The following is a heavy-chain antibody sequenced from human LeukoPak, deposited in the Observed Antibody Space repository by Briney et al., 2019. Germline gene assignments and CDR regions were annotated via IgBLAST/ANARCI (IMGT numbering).Heavy chain of an antibody. V-gene: IGHV5-51*01. D-gene: IGHD1-26*01. CDR2: IYPGDSDT. CDR1: GYSFTSYW. Sequence: GESLKISCKGSGYSFTSYWIGWVRQMPGKGLEWMGIIYPGDSDTRYSPSFQGQVTISADKSISTAYLQWSSLKASDTAMYYCASPKVPSGSYYTFDYWGQGTLVTVSS. CDR3: ASPKVPSGSYYTFDY. J-gene: IGHJ4*02.